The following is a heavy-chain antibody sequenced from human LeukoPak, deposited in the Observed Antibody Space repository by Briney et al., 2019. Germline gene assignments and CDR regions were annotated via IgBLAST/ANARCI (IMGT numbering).Heavy chain of an antibody. CDR3: ARTLVGATALGAFDI. CDR2: IYYSGST. D-gene: IGHD1-26*01. V-gene: IGHV4-59*01. Sequence: KSSETLSLTCTVSGGSISSYYWSWIRQPPGKGLEWIGYIYYSGSTNYNPSLKSRVTISVDTSKNQFSLKLSSVTAADTAVYYCARTLVGATALGAFDIWGQGTMVTVSS. CDR1: GGSISSYY. J-gene: IGHJ3*02.